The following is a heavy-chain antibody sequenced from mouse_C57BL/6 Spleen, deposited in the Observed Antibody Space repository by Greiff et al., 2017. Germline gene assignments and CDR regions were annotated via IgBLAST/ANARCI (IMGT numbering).Heavy chain of an antibody. CDR1: GYTFTDYY. CDR2: IYPGSGNT. CDR3: ARIAGYSYYYAMDY. V-gene: IGHV1-76*01. J-gene: IGHJ4*01. Sequence: QVQLKQSGAELVRPGASVKLSCKASGYTFTDYYINWVKQRPGQGLEWIASIYPGSGNTDYNEKFKGKATLTAEKSSSTAYMQLRSLTSEDSAVYFCARIAGYSYYYAMDYWGQGTSVTVSS. D-gene: IGHD2-12*01.